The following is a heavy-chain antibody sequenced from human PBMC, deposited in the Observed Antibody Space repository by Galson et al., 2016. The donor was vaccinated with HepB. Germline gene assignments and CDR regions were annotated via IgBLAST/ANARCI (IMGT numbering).Heavy chain of an antibody. Sequence: SLRLSCAASGFTFSSYSMNWVRQAPGKGLEWVSYISSSSSAIHYADSVKGRFTISRDNAKNSLYLQMNSLSAEDTAVYYCARDAMPIYCSSTSCQDYGMDVGGQGTTVTVSS. CDR3: ARDAMPIYCSSTSCQDYGMDV. J-gene: IGHJ6*02. CDR2: ISSSSSAI. V-gene: IGHV3-48*01. CDR1: GFTFSSYS. D-gene: IGHD2-2*01.